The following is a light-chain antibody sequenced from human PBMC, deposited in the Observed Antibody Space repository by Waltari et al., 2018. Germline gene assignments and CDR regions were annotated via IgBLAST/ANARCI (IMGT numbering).Light chain of an antibody. V-gene: IGLV1-44*01. J-gene: IGLJ3*02. CDR2: SNN. Sequence: QSVLTQPPSASGTPGQRVTISCSGGSSIIGSNVVHWYQRLPGTPPGLLIYSNNQRPSGVPDRFSGSKSGTSASLAISGLQPDDEADYYCATWDDRLTGVLFGGGTKVTVL. CDR3: ATWDDRLTGVL. CDR1: SSIIGSNV.